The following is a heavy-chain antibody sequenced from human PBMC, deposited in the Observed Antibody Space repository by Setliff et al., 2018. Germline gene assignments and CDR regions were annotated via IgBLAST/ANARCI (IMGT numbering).Heavy chain of an antibody. CDR2: IYYGGTT. V-gene: IGHV4-38-2*01. J-gene: IGHJ6*03. CDR1: GYSISSGYD. D-gene: IGHD6-13*01. CDR3: ARVAAAGPSILYMDV. Sequence: SETLPLTCGVSGYSISSGYDWGWIRQPPGKGLEWIGSIYYGGTTFYNPSLKSRVTISVDTSKNQFSLKLNSVTAADMAVYYCARVAAAGPSILYMDVWGKGTTVTVSS.